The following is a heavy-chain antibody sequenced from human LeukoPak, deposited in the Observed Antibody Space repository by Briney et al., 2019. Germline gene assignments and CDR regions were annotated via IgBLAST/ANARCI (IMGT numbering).Heavy chain of an antibody. V-gene: IGHV3-53*01. CDR2: IYSGGST. Sequence: GGSLRLSCAASGFTVSSNYMSWVRQAPGKGLEWVSVIYSGGSTYYADSVKGRFTISRDNSKNTLYLQMNSLRAEDTAVYYCARTRGEQRPSLDYWGQGTLVTVSS. J-gene: IGHJ4*02. CDR1: GFTVSSNY. CDR3: ARTRGEQRPSLDY. D-gene: IGHD6-25*01.